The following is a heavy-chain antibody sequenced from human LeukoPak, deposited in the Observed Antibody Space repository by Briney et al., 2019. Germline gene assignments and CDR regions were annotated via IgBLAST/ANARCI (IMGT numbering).Heavy chain of an antibody. J-gene: IGHJ5*02. Sequence: SETLSLTCAVYGGSFSGYYWSWICQPPGKGLEWIGEINHSGSTNYNPSLKSRVTISVDTSKNQFSLKLSSVTAADTAVYYCARGRRSRPNWFDPWGQGTLVTVSS. D-gene: IGHD6-13*01. CDR1: GGSFSGYY. CDR3: ARGRRSRPNWFDP. V-gene: IGHV4-34*01. CDR2: INHSGST.